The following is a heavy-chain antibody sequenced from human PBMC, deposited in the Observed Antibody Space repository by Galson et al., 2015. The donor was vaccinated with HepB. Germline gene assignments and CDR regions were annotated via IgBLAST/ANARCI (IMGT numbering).Heavy chain of an antibody. D-gene: IGHD5-18*01. J-gene: IGHJ4*02. Sequence: SLRLSCAASGFTFSRHGIHWVRQAPGKGLECVAMIWHDGSNQLYADSVKGRFTISGDNSKNKLYLQMNSLRAEDTAIYYCVRESLMAMVTFDLWGRGTLVTVSS. V-gene: IGHV3-33*01. CDR1: GFTFSRHG. CDR2: IWHDGSNQ. CDR3: VRESLMAMVTFDL.